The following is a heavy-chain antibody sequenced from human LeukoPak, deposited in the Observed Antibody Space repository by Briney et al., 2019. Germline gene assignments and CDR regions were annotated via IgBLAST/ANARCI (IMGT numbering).Heavy chain of an antibody. CDR2: ITGSGSRT. J-gene: IGHJ5*02. CDR1: GFFFTNYA. Sequence: GGSLRLSCTASGFFFTNYAINWVRLVPGKGLEWVSGITGSGSRTFYADFVMGRFTISRDNSLDTVYLQMNSLRVEDTALYYCAKDLYGTAPPSWFDTWGQETLVSVSS. D-gene: IGHD1-26*01. V-gene: IGHV3-23*01. CDR3: AKDLYGTAPPSWFDT.